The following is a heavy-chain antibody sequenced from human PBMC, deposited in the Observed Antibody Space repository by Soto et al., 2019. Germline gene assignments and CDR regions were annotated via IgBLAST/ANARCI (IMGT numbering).Heavy chain of an antibody. D-gene: IGHD5-18*01. CDR2: IYTSGST. V-gene: IGHV4-4*07. CDR3: ARTRIQLWLRKYYYYGMDV. CDR1: GGSLSSYY. J-gene: IGHJ6*02. Sequence: SETLSLTCTVSGGSLSSYYWSWIRQPAGKGLEWIGRIYTSGSTNYNPSLKSRVTMSVDTSKNQFSLKLSSVTAADTAVYYCARTRIQLWLRKYYYYGMDVWGQGTTVTVSS.